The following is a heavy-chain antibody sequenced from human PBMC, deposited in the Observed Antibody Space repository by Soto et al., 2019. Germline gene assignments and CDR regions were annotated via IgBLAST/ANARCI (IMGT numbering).Heavy chain of an antibody. J-gene: IGHJ4*02. CDR2: IYHSGST. CDR1: GGSMSSGGYS. D-gene: IGHD3-22*01. V-gene: IGHV4-30-2*01. CDR3: ARANYYDSSGYYP. Sequence: SETLSLTCAVSGGSMSSGGYSWSWIRQPPGKGLEWIGYIYHSGSTYYNPSLKSRVTISVDRSKNQFSLKLSSVTAADTAVYYCARANYYDSSGYYPWGQGTLVTVSS.